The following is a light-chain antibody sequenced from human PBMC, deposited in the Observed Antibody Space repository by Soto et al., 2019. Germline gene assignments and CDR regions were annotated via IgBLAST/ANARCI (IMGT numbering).Light chain of an antibody. Sequence: DIQMTQSPSTLSASVGDRVTITCRASQSISRWLAWHQQKPGKAPKLLIYDASSLQSGVPSRFSGSGSGTELTLTISSLQPDDFATYYCQQYNRYSTFGQGTKLEI. CDR3: QQYNRYST. V-gene: IGKV1-5*01. CDR2: DAS. CDR1: QSISRW. J-gene: IGKJ2*01.